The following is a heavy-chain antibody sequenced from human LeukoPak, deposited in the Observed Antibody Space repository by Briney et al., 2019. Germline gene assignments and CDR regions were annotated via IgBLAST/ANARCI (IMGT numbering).Heavy chain of an antibody. CDR3: ARGGDYDFWSGTGGYHFDY. J-gene: IGHJ4*02. CDR1: GYTFTGYY. D-gene: IGHD3-3*01. V-gene: IGHV1-2*02. Sequence: GASVKVSCKASGYTFTGYYMHWVRQAPGQGLEWMGWINPNSGGTNYAQKFKGRVTMTRDTSISTAYMELSRLRSDDTAVYYCARGGDYDFWSGTGGYHFDYWGQGTLVTVSS. CDR2: INPNSGGT.